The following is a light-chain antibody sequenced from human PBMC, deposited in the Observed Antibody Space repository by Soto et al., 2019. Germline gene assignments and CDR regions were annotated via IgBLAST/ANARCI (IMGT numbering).Light chain of an antibody. Sequence: EIVLTQSPATLSLSPGERATLSCGTSQSVYSNYLAWYQQKPGLAPRLLIYDAFSRATGIPDRFSGSASGTDFTLTISRLEPEDFAVYYSQQYGSSPVTFGGGTTVEIK. CDR2: DAF. J-gene: IGKJ4*01. CDR3: QQYGSSPVT. CDR1: QSVYSNY. V-gene: IGKV3D-20*01.